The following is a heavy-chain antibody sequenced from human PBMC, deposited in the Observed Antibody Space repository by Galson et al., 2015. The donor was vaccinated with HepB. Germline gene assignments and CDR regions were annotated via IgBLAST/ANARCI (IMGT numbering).Heavy chain of an antibody. V-gene: IGHV4-4*07. CDR3: AREKLSPPNWFDP. J-gene: IGHJ5*02. CDR2: VYSSGRT. Sequence: ETLSLTCTVSGGSISGNYWSWIRQPAGKGLGWEWIGRVYSSGRTDYNASLGNRVTLSVDTSKHQFSLKVNSVTAADTAVYYCAREKLSPPNWFDPWGQGTLVIVSS. CDR1: GGSISGNY. D-gene: IGHD1-7*01.